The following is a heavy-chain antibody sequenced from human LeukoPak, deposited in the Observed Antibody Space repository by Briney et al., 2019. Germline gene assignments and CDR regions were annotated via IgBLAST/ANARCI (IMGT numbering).Heavy chain of an antibody. D-gene: IGHD3-3*01. Sequence: SVKVSCKASGGTFSSYAISWVRQAPGQGLEWMGGIIPIFGTANYAQKFQGRVTITADESTSTAYMELSSLRSEDTAVYYCARGGRGVVIDGCYYMDVWGKGTTVTVSS. J-gene: IGHJ6*03. CDR3: ARGGRGVVIDGCYYMDV. CDR1: GGTFSSYA. V-gene: IGHV1-69*13. CDR2: IIPIFGTA.